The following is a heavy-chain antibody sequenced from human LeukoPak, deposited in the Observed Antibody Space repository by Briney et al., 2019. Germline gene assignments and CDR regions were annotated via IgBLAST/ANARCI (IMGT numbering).Heavy chain of an antibody. CDR3: AKEERRAGTTSGFDY. CDR2: ISDSGGST. CDR1: GYTFSSNA. J-gene: IGHJ4*02. D-gene: IGHD1-1*01. V-gene: IGHV3-23*01. Sequence: PGRSLRLSCAAPGYTFSSNAMSSVRQAPGKGLEWVSAISDSGGSTYYADSVKGRVTISRDNSKKTLYLKMNSLRAEDTAVYYCAKEERRAGTTSGFDYWGQGTLVTVSS.